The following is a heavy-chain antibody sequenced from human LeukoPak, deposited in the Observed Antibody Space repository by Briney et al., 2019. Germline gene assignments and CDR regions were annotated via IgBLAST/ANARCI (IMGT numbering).Heavy chain of an antibody. Sequence: SETLSLTCSVSGGSISSSNYYWGWIRQPPGKGLEWIGSIYYSGSTYYNPSLRSRVTISVDTSKNQFSLKLRSVTAADTAVYYCARPRTRLAWFDPWGQGTLVTVSS. D-gene: IGHD6-19*01. CDR3: ARPRTRLAWFDP. V-gene: IGHV4-39*01. J-gene: IGHJ5*02. CDR1: GGSISSSNYY. CDR2: IYYSGST.